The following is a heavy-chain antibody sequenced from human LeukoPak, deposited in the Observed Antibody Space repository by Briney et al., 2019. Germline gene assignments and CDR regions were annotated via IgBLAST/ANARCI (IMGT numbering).Heavy chain of an antibody. Sequence: PGGSLRLSCAASGFTFSSYGMSWVRQAPGKGLEWVSAISGSGGSTYYADSVKGRFTISRDNSKNTLYLQMNSLRAEDTAVYYCAKDQGRVVVILGDAFDIWGQGTMVTVSS. V-gene: IGHV3-23*01. CDR3: AKDQGRVVVILGDAFDI. CDR1: GFTFSSYG. J-gene: IGHJ3*02. CDR2: ISGSGGST. D-gene: IGHD3-22*01.